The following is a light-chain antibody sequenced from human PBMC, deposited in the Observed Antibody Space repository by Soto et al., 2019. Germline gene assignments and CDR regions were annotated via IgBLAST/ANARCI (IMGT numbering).Light chain of an antibody. CDR2: DDS. CDR3: QVWDSGPDHVV. Sequence: SYELTQPPSMSVAPGQTATITCGGNNIGSKSVQWYQQKSGQAPVLVVYDDSDRPSGIPERFSGSNSGNTATLTISRVEAEDEADYSCQVWDSGPDHVVFGGGTKLPS. J-gene: IGLJ2*01. V-gene: IGLV3-21*02. CDR1: NIGSKS.